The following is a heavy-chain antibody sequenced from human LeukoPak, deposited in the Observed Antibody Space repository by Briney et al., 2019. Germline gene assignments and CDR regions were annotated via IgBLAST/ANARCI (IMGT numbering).Heavy chain of an antibody. Sequence: GGSLRLSCQASGFTFGDYAMSWVRQAPGKGLEWVAVISYDESNKYYADSVKGRFTISRDNVKNTLYLQMNSLRAEDTAVYYCARDGSSWSNWLDPWGQGTLVTVSS. V-gene: IGHV3-30*07. D-gene: IGHD6-13*01. CDR2: ISYDESNK. CDR3: ARDGSSWSNWLDP. CDR1: GFTFGDYA. J-gene: IGHJ5*02.